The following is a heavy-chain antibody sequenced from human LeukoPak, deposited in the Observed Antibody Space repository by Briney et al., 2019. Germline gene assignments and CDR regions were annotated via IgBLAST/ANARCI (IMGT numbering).Heavy chain of an antibody. D-gene: IGHD4-17*01. J-gene: IGHJ5*02. CDR1: GGSISSYY. CDR3: ARAHDYGDYSLDP. Sequence: SETLSLTCTVSGGSISSYYWSWIRQPSGKGLEWIGYIYYSGSTNYNPSLKGRVTISVDTSKNQFSLKLSSVTAADTAVYYCARAHDYGDYSLDPWGQGTLVTVSS. V-gene: IGHV4-59*01. CDR2: IYYSGST.